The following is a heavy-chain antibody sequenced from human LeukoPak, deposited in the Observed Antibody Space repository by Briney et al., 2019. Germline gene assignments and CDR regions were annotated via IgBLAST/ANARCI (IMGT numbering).Heavy chain of an antibody. CDR1: GGSFSGYY. J-gene: IGHJ5*02. D-gene: IGHD2-15*01. CDR3: ARGEEGYCSGGSCYSNWFDP. V-gene: IGHV4-34*01. Sequence: SETLSLTCAVYGGSFSGYYWSWIRQPPGKGLEWIGEINHSGSTNYNPSLKSRVTISVDTSKNQFSLKLSSVTAADTAVYYCARGEEGYCSGGSCYSNWFDPWGQGTLVTVSS. CDR2: INHSGST.